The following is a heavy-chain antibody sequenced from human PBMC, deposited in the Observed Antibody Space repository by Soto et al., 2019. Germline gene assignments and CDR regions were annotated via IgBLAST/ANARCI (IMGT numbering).Heavy chain of an antibody. D-gene: IGHD3-9*01. J-gene: IGHJ3*02. V-gene: IGHV3-7*01. CDR1: GFTFSSYW. CDR2: IKQDGSEK. Sequence: EVQLVESGGGLVQPGGSLRLSCAASGFTFSSYWMSWVRQAPGKGLEWMANIKQDGSEKYYVDSVKGRFTISRDNAKNSLYLQMNSLRAEDTAVYYCARDPLSRYYDILTGYYPGDAFDIWGQGTMVTVSS. CDR3: ARDPLSRYYDILTGYYPGDAFDI.